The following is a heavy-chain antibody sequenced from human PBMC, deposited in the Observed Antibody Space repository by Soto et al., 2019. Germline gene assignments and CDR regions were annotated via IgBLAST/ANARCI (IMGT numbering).Heavy chain of an antibody. Sequence: SETLSLTCTVSGGSIRSYYWRWIRQPPGKGLEWIGDSYYSGSTNYNPSLKSRVTISVATSKNQCSLRLSSVTAADTAVYYCARVVTARAYFDYGGQGTLVTVSS. D-gene: IGHD5-18*01. J-gene: IGHJ4*02. V-gene: IGHV4-59*01. CDR1: GGSIRSYY. CDR2: SYYSGST. CDR3: ARVVTARAYFDY.